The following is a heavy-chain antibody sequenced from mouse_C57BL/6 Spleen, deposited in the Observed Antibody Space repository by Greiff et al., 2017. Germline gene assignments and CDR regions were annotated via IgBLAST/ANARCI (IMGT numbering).Heavy chain of an antibody. CDR3: ARRGVSTYYFDY. CDR1: GYTFTSYW. V-gene: IGHV1-50*01. J-gene: IGHJ2*01. Sequence: QVQLQQSGAELVKPGASVKLSCKASGYTFTSYWMQWVKQRPGQGLEWIGEIDPSDSYTNYNQKFKGKATLTVDTSSSTAYMQLSSLTSEDSAVYYCARRGVSTYYFDYWGQGTTLTVSS. D-gene: IGHD2-3*01. CDR2: IDPSDSYT.